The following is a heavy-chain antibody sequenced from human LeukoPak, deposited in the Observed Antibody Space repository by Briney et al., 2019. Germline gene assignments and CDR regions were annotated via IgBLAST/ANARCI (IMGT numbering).Heavy chain of an antibody. J-gene: IGHJ1*01. V-gene: IGHV4-61*08. CDR1: GYSISGGYY. CDR2: IYYSGST. D-gene: IGHD6-19*01. Sequence: SETLSLTCSVSGYSISGGYYWGWIRQPPGKGLEWIGYIYYSGSTNYNPSLKSRVTISVDTSKNQFSLKLSSVTAADTAVYYCARGLAVAGYSEYFQHWGQGTLVTVSS. CDR3: ARGLAVAGYSEYFQH.